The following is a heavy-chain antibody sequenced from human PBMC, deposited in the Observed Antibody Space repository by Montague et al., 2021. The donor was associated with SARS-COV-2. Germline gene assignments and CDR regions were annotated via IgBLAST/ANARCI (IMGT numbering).Heavy chain of an antibody. CDR2: TNYRSKWTS. J-gene: IGHJ4*02. Sequence: YAISGDSVWSNTAAWNWIRQSPSGGLEWLGRTNYRSKWTSDYATSVEGRISIDPDTSKNQFFLHLRSVTPEDTGVYYCVRDTGSAQAGFDAWGQGTLVTVPS. CDR1: GDSVWSNTAA. CDR3: VRDTGSAQAGFDA. D-gene: IGHD4-17*01. V-gene: IGHV6-1*01.